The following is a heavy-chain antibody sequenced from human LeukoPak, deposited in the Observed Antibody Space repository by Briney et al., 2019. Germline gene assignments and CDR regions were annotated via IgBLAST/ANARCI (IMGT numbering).Heavy chain of an antibody. J-gene: IGHJ5*02. CDR1: GFTFSSYA. CDR3: AKDLIRDLWFGES. V-gene: IGHV3-23*01. Sequence: GSLRLSCAASGFTFSSYAMSWVRQAPGKGLEWVSAISGSGGSTYYADSVKGRFTISRDNSKNTLYLQMNSLRVEDTAIYYCAKDLIRDLWFGESWGQGTLVTVSS. CDR2: ISGSGGST. D-gene: IGHD3-10*01.